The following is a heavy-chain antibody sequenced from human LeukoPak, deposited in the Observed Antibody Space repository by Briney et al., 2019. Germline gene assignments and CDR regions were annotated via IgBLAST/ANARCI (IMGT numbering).Heavy chain of an antibody. CDR3: AWEYGDQGTRNFDY. CDR2: IYPNGAI. J-gene: IGHJ4*02. Sequence: SETLSLTCTVAGASISTYFWTWIRQPAGKGLEWIGRIYPNGAINYNPSLKSRVTMSVDTSKNQFSLKLISVTAADTAVYYCAWEYGDQGTRNFDYWGQGGLVTVSS. D-gene: IGHD4-17*01. CDR1: GASISTYF. V-gene: IGHV4-4*07.